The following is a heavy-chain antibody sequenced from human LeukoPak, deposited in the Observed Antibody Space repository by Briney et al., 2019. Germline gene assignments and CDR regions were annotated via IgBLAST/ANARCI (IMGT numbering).Heavy chain of an antibody. CDR2: IDPYETPTTT. Sequence: GGSLRLSCAASGFTFGSFWMHWVRQVPGKGLVWVSRIDPYETPTTTTYADSVGCRFTISRDNAKNTLYLQMNSLRVEDKAVYYCVKDHTGKEDKWGQGTLVTVSS. CDR1: GFTFGSFW. D-gene: IGHD1-1*01. CDR3: VKDHTGKEDK. V-gene: IGHV3-74*03. J-gene: IGHJ4*02.